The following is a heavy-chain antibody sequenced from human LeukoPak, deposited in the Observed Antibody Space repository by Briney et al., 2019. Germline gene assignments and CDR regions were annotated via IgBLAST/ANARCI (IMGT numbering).Heavy chain of an antibody. J-gene: IGHJ4*02. CDR3: ARDRGPYCSGGSCYNY. CDR2: ISSSSSTI. CDR1: GFTFSSYS. Sequence: PGGSLRLSCAASGFTFSSYSMSWVRQAPGKGLEWVSYISSSSSTIYYADSVKGRFTISRDNAKNSLYLQMNSLRAEDTAVYYCARDRGPYCSGGSCYNYWGQGTLVTVSS. D-gene: IGHD2-15*01. V-gene: IGHV3-48*01.